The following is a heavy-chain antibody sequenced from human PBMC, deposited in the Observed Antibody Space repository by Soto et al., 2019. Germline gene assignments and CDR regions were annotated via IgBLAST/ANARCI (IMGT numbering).Heavy chain of an antibody. CDR2: IKPSGST. D-gene: IGHD6-6*01. J-gene: IGHJ5*02. CDR3: ASPQTLGIAARRGPWFDP. V-gene: IGHV4-34*01. CDR1: DGSCSGSD. Sequence: TRSLSCAVSDGSCSGSDWRLIRQPQGKGRGWFGEIKPSGSTNYNPSLKSRVTISVDTSKNQFSLKLSSVTAADTAVYYCASPQTLGIAARRGPWFDPRGQVSLVTVS.